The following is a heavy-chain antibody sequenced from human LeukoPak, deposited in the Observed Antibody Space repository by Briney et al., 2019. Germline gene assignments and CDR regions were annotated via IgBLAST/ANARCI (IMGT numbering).Heavy chain of an antibody. J-gene: IGHJ4*02. CDR1: EFTFSNYG. V-gene: IGHV3-30*02. D-gene: IGHD3-10*01. CDR2: TQYDGSNK. CDR3: AKEHGSGSYFDY. Sequence: GGSLRLSCAASEFTFSNYGMHWVRQAPGKGLEWVAFTQYDGSNKYYGNSVKGRFTISRDTSKNTLYLQMNSLRAEDTAVYYCAKEHGSGSYFDYWGQGTLVTVSS.